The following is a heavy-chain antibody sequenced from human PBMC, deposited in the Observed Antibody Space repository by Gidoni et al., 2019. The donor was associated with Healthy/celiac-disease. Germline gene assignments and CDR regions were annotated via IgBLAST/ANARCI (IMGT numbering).Heavy chain of an antibody. CDR3: ARPYYDFWSGTHDDDY. CDR1: GFTFSSYA. V-gene: IGHV3-23*01. CDR2: ISGSGGST. Sequence: EVQLLESGGGLVQPGGSLRLSCAASGFTFSSYAMSWVRQAPGKGLEWVSAISGSGGSTYYADSVKGRFTISRDNSKNTLYLQMNSLRAEDTAVYYCARPYYDFWSGTHDDDYWGQGTLVTVSS. J-gene: IGHJ4*02. D-gene: IGHD3-3*01.